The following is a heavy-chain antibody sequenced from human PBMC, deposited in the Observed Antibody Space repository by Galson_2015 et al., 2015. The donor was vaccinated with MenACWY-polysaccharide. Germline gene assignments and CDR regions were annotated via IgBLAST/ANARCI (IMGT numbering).Heavy chain of an antibody. CDR3: TTERDGSGDLWVAFDM. CDR1: GFFLNNAW. V-gene: IGHV3-15*01. Sequence: PLRLSCAASGFFLNNAWMSWVRQAPGKGLEWVGRIKSKADGGTTDYTAPVKGRFTISRDDSKNTLYLQMNSLKTEDTAVYYCTTERDGSGDLWVAFDMWGQGTMVPVSS. J-gene: IGHJ3*02. CDR2: IKSKADGGTT. D-gene: IGHD3-10*01.